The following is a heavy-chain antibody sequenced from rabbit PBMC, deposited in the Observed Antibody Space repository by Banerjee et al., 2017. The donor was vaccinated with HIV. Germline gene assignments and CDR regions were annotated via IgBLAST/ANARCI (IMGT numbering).Heavy chain of an antibody. CDR3: ARNGGMLDYNL. CDR1: GSDISSNA. V-gene: IGHV1S45*01. D-gene: IGHD6-1*01. J-gene: IGHJ4*01. CDR2: INTSSGNT. Sequence: QEQLEESGGGLVQPEGSLTLTCKASGSDISSNAMCWVRQAPGKGLEWIGCINTSSGNTVYASWAKGRFTISKTSSTTVTLQMTSLTAADTATYFCARNGGMLDYNLWGPGTLVTVS.